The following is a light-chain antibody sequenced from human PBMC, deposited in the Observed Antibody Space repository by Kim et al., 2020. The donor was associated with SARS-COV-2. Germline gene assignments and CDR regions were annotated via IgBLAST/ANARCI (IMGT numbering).Light chain of an antibody. V-gene: IGLV1-40*01. CDR3: QSYDSSLSGSVD. J-gene: IGLJ1*01. CDR1: SHKIGAEYD. Sequence: VTIPSTGSSHKIGAEYDVHWYQQLPGTAPELHIDGNRKRPSGVPDRFSGAKSGTSASLANTELQAEDEADYYCQSYDSSLSGSVDFGTGTKVAVL. CDR2: GNR.